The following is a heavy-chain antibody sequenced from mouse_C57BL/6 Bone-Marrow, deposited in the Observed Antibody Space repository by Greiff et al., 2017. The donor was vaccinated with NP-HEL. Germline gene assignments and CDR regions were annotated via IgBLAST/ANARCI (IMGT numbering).Heavy chain of an antibody. D-gene: IGHD4-1*01. Sequence: EVQGVESGGDLVKPGGSLKLSCAASGFTFSSYGMSWVRQTPDKRLEWVATISSGGSYTYYPDSVKGRFTISRDNAKNTLYLQMSSLKSEDTAMYYCARRDWALFAYWGQGTLVTVSA. CDR1: GFTFSSYG. V-gene: IGHV5-6*01. J-gene: IGHJ3*01. CDR2: ISSGGSYT. CDR3: ARRDWALFAY.